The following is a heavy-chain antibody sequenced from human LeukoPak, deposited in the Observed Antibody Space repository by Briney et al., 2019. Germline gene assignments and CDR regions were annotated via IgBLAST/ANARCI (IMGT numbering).Heavy chain of an antibody. CDR3: TRLGYNYDTSGNY. D-gene: IGHD3-22*01. CDR2: IRSKANNYAT. Sequence: GGSLRLSCAASGFTFSGSALHWVRQASGKGLEWVGRIRSKANNYATTYAASVKDRFTISRDDSKNTAYLQMHSLKTEDTAVYYCTRLGYNYDTSGNYWGQGTLVTVSS. J-gene: IGHJ4*02. CDR1: GFTFSGSA. V-gene: IGHV3-73*01.